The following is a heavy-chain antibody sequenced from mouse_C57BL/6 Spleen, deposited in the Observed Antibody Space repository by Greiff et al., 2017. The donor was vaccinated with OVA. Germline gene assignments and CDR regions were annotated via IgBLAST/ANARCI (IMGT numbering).Heavy chain of an antibody. J-gene: IGHJ3*01. D-gene: IGHD1-1*01. CDR2: IYPSDSET. Sequence: QVQLQQPGAELVRPGSSVKLSCKASGYTFTSYWMDWVKQRPGQGLEWIGNIYPSDSETHYNQKFKDKATLTVDKSSSTAYMQLSSLTSEDSAVYYCARGDYYGSNWFADWGQGTLVTVSA. CDR1: GYTFTSYW. V-gene: IGHV1-61*01. CDR3: ARGDYYGSNWFAD.